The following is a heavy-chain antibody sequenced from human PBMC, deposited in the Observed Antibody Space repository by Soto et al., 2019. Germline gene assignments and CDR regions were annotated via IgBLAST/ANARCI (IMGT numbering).Heavy chain of an antibody. V-gene: IGHV1-2*04. D-gene: IGHD2-15*01. CDR3: ARGGCSGGSCYVDYYYGMDV. CDR2: INPNSGGT. Sequence: SCKASGYTFTGYYMHWVRQAPGQGLEWMGWINPNSGGTNYAQKFQGWVTMTRDTSISTAYMELSRLRSDDTAVYYCARGGCSGGSCYVDYYYGMDVWGQGTKVTVSS. J-gene: IGHJ6*02. CDR1: GYTFTGYY.